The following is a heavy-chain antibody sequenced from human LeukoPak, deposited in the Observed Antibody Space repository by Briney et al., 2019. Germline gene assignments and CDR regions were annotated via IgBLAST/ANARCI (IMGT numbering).Heavy chain of an antibody. CDR1: GFTFSRYW. V-gene: IGHV3-74*01. CDR2: IRSDGSTT. CDR3: ARDLGGAREEYCSSTSCYE. Sequence: PGGSLRLSCAASGFTFSRYWMHWVRQAPGKGLVWVSCIRSDGSTTSIADSAKGRFTISRDNAKNSLYLQMNSLRAEDTAVYYCARDLGGAREEYCSSTSCYEGGQGTLVTVSS. D-gene: IGHD2-2*01. J-gene: IGHJ4*02.